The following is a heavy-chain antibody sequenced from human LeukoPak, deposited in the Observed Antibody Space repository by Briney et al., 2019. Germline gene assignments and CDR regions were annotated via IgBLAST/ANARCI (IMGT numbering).Heavy chain of an antibody. J-gene: IGHJ3*02. Sequence: ASVKISCKVSGYTLTELSMHWVRQAPGQGLEWMGWISAYNGNTNYAQKLQGRVTMTTDTSTSTAYMELRSLRSDDTAVYYCARGYAFDIWGQGTMVTVSS. CDR1: GYTLTELS. CDR3: ARGYAFDI. CDR2: ISAYNGNT. V-gene: IGHV1-18*01.